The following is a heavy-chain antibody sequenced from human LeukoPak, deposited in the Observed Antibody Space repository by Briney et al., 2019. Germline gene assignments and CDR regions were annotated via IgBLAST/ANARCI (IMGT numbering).Heavy chain of an antibody. CDR3: ARDVQTMTPLA. CDR2: IIPILGIA. D-gene: IGHD3-22*01. V-gene: IGHV1-69*04. CDR1: GGTFISYT. J-gene: IGHJ5*02. Sequence: SVKVSCKASGGTFISYTISWVRQAPGQGLEWMGRIIPILGIANYAQKCQGRVTITADKSTSTAYMELSSLRSEDTAVYYCARDVQTMTPLAWGQGDLVTVSS.